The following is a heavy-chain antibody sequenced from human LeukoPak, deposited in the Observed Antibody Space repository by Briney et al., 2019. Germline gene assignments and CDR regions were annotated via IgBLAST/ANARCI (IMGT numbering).Heavy chain of an antibody. J-gene: IGHJ6*03. Sequence: GGSLRLSCAASGFAFSGYGIHWARQAPGKGLEWVTFIRYDGNTKYYADSVKGRFSISRDNSRNTVYLQMNRLSAEDTAVYYCAREGDYYDRSGYYSDNYYYYMEVWGTGTTVTVSS. CDR3: AREGDYYDRSGYYSDNYYYYMEV. CDR2: IRYDGNTK. CDR1: GFAFSGYG. V-gene: IGHV3-30*02. D-gene: IGHD3-22*01.